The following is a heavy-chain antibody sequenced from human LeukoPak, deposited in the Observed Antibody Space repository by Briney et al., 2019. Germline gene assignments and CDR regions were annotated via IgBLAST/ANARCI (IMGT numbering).Heavy chain of an antibody. V-gene: IGHV3-33*06. CDR1: GFTFSTYG. CDR3: AKEGLSGSYYGY. D-gene: IGHD3-10*01. CDR2: MWYDGSNK. Sequence: GGSLRLSCAASGFTFSTYGMHWVRQAPGKGLEWVAVMWYDGSNKYYADSVKGRFTISRDNSKNTLYLQMNSLRAEDTAVYYCAKEGLSGSYYGYWGQGTLVTVSS. J-gene: IGHJ4*02.